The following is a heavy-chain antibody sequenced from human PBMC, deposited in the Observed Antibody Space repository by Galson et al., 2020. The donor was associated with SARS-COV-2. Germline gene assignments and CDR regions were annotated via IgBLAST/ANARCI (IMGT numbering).Heavy chain of an antibody. Sequence: QLGESLKISCAASGFTFSGSAIHWVRQASGTGLEWVGRIKSKANSYATAYAASVKGRFTMSRDDSKNTAYLQMNSLKTEDTALYYCTSGYCSSSTCYPEFDPWGQGTLVTVSS. D-gene: IGHD2-2*01. J-gene: IGHJ5*02. CDR1: GFTFSGSA. CDR3: TSGYCSSSTCYPEFDP. V-gene: IGHV3-73*01. CDR2: IKSKANSYAT.